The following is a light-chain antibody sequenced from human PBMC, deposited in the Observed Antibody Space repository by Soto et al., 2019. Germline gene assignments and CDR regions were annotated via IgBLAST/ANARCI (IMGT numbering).Light chain of an antibody. Sequence: QSALTQPASVSGSPGQSITISCTGTSSDVGGYKYVSWYQQHPDKAPKLMIFEVSNRPSGVSNRFSGSKSGNTASLTISGLRAEDEADYCCCSYVGRNTYVFGTGTKVTVL. CDR3: CSYVGRNTYV. CDR1: SSDVGGYKY. CDR2: EVS. J-gene: IGLJ1*01. V-gene: IGLV2-14*01.